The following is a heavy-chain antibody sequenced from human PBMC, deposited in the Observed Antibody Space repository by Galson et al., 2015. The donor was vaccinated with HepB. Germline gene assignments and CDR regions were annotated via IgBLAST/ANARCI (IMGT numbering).Heavy chain of an antibody. J-gene: IGHJ4*02. CDR1: GYTFTSYA. Sequence: SVKVSCKASGYTFTSYAMNWVRQAPGQGLEWMGWINTNTGNPTYAQGFTGRFVFSLDTSVSAAYLQISSLKAEDTAVYYCARRRYFDWLLSDSPFDYWGQGTLVTVSS. D-gene: IGHD3-9*01. V-gene: IGHV7-4-1*02. CDR3: ARRRYFDWLLSDSPFDY. CDR2: INTNTGNP.